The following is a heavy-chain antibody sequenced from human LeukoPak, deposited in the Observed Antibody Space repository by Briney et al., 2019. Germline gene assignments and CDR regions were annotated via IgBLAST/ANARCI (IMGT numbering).Heavy chain of an antibody. CDR3: ARFASMVPFDY. V-gene: IGHV4-31*03. CDR1: GGSFSSGGYC. CDR2: IYYSGST. Sequence: SQTLSLTCTVSGGSFSSGGYCWSWIRQHPGKGLEWIGYIYYSGSTYYNPSLKSRVTISVDTSKNQFSLKLSSVTAADTAVYYCARFASMVPFDYWGQGTLVTVSS. J-gene: IGHJ4*02. D-gene: IGHD3-10*01.